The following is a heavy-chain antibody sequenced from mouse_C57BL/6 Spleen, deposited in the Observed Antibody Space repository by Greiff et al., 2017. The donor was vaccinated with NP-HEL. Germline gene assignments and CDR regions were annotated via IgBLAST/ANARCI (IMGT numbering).Heavy chain of an antibody. CDR3: ARNSHSDYDPYWYFDV. D-gene: IGHD2-4*01. V-gene: IGHV2-2*01. CDR1: GFSLTSYG. J-gene: IGHJ1*03. Sequence: QVQLQQSGPGLVQPSQSLSITCTVSGFSLTSYGVHWVRQSPGKGLEWLGVIWSGGSTDYNAAFISRLSISKDNSKSQVFFKMNSLQADDTAIYYCARNSHSDYDPYWYFDVWGTGTTVTVSS. CDR2: IWSGGST.